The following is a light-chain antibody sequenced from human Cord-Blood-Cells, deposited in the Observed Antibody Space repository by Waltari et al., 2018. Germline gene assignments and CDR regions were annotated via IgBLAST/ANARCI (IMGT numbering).Light chain of an antibody. V-gene: IGKV4-1*01. CDR1: RSVLYSSNNKNY. Sequence: DIVRPRSPAPWPGLLGERATITGNSSRSVLYSSNNKNYLAWYKQKPGQPPKLLIYWASTRESGVPDRFSGSGSGTDFTLTISSLQAEDVAVYYCQQYYSTPYTFGQGTKLEIK. CDR2: WAS. CDR3: QQYYSTPYT. J-gene: IGKJ2*01.